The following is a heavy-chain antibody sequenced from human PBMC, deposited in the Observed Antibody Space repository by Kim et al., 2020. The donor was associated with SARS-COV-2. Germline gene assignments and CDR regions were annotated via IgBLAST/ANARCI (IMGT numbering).Heavy chain of an antibody. D-gene: IGHD5-18*01. CDR1: GGSISSGDYY. CDR2: IYYSGST. Sequence: SETLSLTCTVSGGSISSGDYYWSWIRQPPGKGLEWIGYIYYSGSTYYNPSLKSRVTISVDTSKNQFSLKLSSVTAADTAVYFCARVGLWLRSFDDWGQGPLVTVSS. V-gene: IGHV4-30-4*01. CDR3: ARVGLWLRSFDD. J-gene: IGHJ4*02.